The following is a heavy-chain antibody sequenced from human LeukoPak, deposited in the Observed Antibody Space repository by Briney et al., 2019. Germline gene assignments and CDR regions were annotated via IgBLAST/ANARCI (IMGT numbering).Heavy chain of an antibody. D-gene: IGHD6-19*01. Sequence: ASVKVYCKASGYTFTSYGISWVRQAPGQGLEWMGWISAYNGNTNYAQKLQGRVTMTTDTSTSTAYMELRSLRSDDTAVYYCARESSYSSGWYPTSNAFDIWGQGTMVTVSS. CDR2: ISAYNGNT. CDR1: GYTFTSYG. J-gene: IGHJ3*02. V-gene: IGHV1-18*01. CDR3: ARESSYSSGWYPTSNAFDI.